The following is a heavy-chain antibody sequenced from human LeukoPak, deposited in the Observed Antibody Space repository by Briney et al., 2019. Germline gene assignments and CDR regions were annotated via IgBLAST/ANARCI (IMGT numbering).Heavy chain of an antibody. CDR2: IYSGGST. Sequence: GGSLRLSCAASGFTVSSNYMSWVRQAPGKGLEGVSVIYSGGSTYYADSVKGRFTISRDNSKNTLYLQMNSLRAEDTAVYYCARASTYYYDSSGPLGAFDIWGQGTMVTVSS. V-gene: IGHV3-66*01. CDR1: GFTVSSNY. CDR3: ARASTYYYDSSGPLGAFDI. J-gene: IGHJ3*02. D-gene: IGHD3-22*01.